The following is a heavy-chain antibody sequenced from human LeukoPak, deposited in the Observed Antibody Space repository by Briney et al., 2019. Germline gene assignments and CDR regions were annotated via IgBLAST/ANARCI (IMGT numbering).Heavy chain of an antibody. CDR1: GYTFTSYG. V-gene: IGHV1-18*01. CDR3: ARDIGNYYYYGMDV. D-gene: IGHD3-10*01. CDR2: ISAYNGNT. Sequence: ASVTVSCKASGYTFTSYGISWVRQAPGQGLEWMGWISAYNGNTNYAQKLQGRVTMTTDTSTSTAYMELRSLRSDDTAVYYCARDIGNYYYYGMDVWGQGTTVTVSS. J-gene: IGHJ6*02.